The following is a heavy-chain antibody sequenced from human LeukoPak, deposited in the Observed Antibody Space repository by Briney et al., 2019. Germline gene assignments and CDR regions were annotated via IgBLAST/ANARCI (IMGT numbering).Heavy chain of an antibody. CDR2: IDYSGTA. J-gene: IGHJ5*01. CDR1: GGSISSYY. D-gene: IGHD6-6*01. CDR3: ARDSYSSSIRWFDS. V-gene: IGHV4-59*06. Sequence: SETLSLTCTVSGGSISSYYWSWIRQLPGKGLEWIGYIDYSGTAYYNPSLKGRVTISIDTSNNQFSVKLSSVTAADTAVYYCARDSYSSSIRWFDSWGQGTLVIVSS.